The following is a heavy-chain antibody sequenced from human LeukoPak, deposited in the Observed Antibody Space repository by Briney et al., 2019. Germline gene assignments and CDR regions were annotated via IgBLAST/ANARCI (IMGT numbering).Heavy chain of an antibody. J-gene: IGHJ4*02. CDR2: INHSGST. D-gene: IGHD6-19*01. V-gene: IGHV4-34*01. CDR3: ARVKRQWLEPVFDY. Sequence: PSETLSLTCAVYGGSFSGYYWSWIRQPPGKGLEWIGEINHSGSTNYNPSPKSRVTISVDTSKNQFSLELSSVTAADTAVYYCARVKRQWLEPVFDYWGQGTLVTVSS. CDR1: GGSFSGYY.